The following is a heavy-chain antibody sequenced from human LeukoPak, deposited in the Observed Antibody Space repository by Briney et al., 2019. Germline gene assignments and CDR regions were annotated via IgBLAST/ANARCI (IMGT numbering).Heavy chain of an antibody. D-gene: IGHD6-6*01. CDR1: GYTFTGYY. Sequence: ASVKVSCKASGYTFTGYYMHWVRQAPGQGLEWMGWLNPDSGGTNYAQRFQGRVTMTRDTSISTAYMELSRLRSDDTAVYYCARVAGAARPFSYWGQGTLVTVSS. CDR3: ARVAGAARPFSY. CDR2: LNPDSGGT. V-gene: IGHV1-2*02. J-gene: IGHJ4*02.